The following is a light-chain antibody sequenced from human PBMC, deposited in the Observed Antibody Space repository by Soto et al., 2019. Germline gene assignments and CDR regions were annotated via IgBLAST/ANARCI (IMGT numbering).Light chain of an antibody. J-gene: IGKJ4*02. Sequence: DIQMTQSPSSLSASVGDRVTITCRASLPISNYFAWYQQKPGKIPNLLIYSASMLPAGFPFWFSGSGSGTDFTLTISTLQHEDVVAYYCQKYNIDPLPLGGGTNVDSK. CDR1: LPISNY. CDR3: QKYNIDPLP. CDR2: SAS. V-gene: IGKV1-27*01.